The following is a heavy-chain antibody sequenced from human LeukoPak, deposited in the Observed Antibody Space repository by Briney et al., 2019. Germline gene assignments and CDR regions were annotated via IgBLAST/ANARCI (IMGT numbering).Heavy chain of an antibody. V-gene: IGHV1-69*13. CDR2: IIPIFGTA. D-gene: IGHD6-6*01. J-gene: IGHJ3*02. Sequence: SVTVSCKASGGTFSSYAISWVRQAPGQGLEWMGGIIPIFGTANYAQKFQGRVTITADESTSTAYMELSSLRSEDTAVYYCARDRSIAARPGYAFGIWGQGTMVTVSS. CDR1: GGTFSSYA. CDR3: ARDRSIAARPGYAFGI.